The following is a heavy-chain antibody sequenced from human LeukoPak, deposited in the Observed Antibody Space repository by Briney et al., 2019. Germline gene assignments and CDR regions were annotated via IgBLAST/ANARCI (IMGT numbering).Heavy chain of an antibody. Sequence: PSETLSLTCAVYGGSFSGYYWSWIRQPPGKGLEWIGEINHSGSTNYNPSLKSRVTISVDTSKNQFSLKLSSVTAADTAVYYCAITSSSWYWGHYYYGMDVWGQGTTVTVSS. CDR3: AITSSSWYWGHYYYGMDV. J-gene: IGHJ6*02. CDR2: INHSGST. CDR1: GGSFSGYY. V-gene: IGHV4-34*01. D-gene: IGHD6-13*01.